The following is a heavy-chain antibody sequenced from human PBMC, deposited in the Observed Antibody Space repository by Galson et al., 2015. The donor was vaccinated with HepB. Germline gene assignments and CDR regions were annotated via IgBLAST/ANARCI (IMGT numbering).Heavy chain of an antibody. CDR1: GLTFNTFA. CDR2: ISYDGNNK. J-gene: IGHJ4*02. Sequence: SLRLSCAASGLTFNTFAMHWVRRAPGKGLEWVAVISYDGNNKHYADSVKGRFTISRDNSKNTLYLQMNSLRVEDTAVYYCARGNDLLPWPFDYWGQGTLVTVSS. V-gene: IGHV3-30-3*01. CDR3: ARGNDLLPWPFDY. D-gene: IGHD3-9*01.